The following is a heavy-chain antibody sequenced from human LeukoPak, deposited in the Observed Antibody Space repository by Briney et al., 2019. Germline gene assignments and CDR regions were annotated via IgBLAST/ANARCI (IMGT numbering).Heavy chain of an antibody. J-gene: IGHJ4*02. CDR1: GYTFTSYG. D-gene: IGHD3-9*01. Sequence: ASAKVSCKASGYTFTSYGISWVRQAPGEGLEWMGWISAYNGNTKYAQKLQARVTMTTDTSTSTAYMELRSLTSDDTAVYYCARDRYFYETTGYYGGDYWGQGTLVTVSS. V-gene: IGHV1-18*01. CDR2: ISAYNGNT. CDR3: ARDRYFYETTGYYGGDY.